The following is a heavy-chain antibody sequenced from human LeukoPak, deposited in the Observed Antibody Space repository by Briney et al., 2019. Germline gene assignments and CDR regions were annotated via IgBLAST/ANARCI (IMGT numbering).Heavy chain of an antibody. CDR3: ARWGGDIVVVPAANNWLDL. Sequence: PGGSLRLSCAVSGFTVSSNYINWVRQAPGKGLEWVSVIYSGGSTYYADSVKGRFTISRDNFKNTVYLQMNRLRAEDTAVYYCARWGGDIVVVPAANNWLDLWGQGTLVTVSS. V-gene: IGHV3-66*01. D-gene: IGHD2-2*01. CDR1: GFTVSSNY. CDR2: IYSGGST. J-gene: IGHJ5*02.